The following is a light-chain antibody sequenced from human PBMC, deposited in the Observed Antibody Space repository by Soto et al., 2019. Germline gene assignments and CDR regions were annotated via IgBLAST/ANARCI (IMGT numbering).Light chain of an antibody. CDR3: SSSTNTYV. Sequence: QSVLTQPASVSGSPGQSITLSCTGTTSDLGRYKFVSWYQQYPGKAPRLMMYEVSNRPSGVSNRFSGSKSGNTASLTISGLQAEDEAIYYCSSSTNTYVFGSGTKVTVL. CDR2: EVS. CDR1: TSDLGRYKF. J-gene: IGLJ1*01. V-gene: IGLV2-14*01.